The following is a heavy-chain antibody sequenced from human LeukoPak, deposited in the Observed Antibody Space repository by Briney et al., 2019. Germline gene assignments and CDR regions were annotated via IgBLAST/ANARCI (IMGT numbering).Heavy chain of an antibody. V-gene: IGHV4-59*01. Sequence: PETLSLTCTVSGGSISSYYWSWIRQPPGKGLEWIGYIYYSGSTNYNPSLKSRVTISVDTSKNQFSLKLSSVTAADTAVYYCARDQGADYFGSGSYYLGYWGQGTLVTVSS. CDR3: ARDQGADYFGSGSYYLGY. CDR1: GGSISSYY. J-gene: IGHJ4*02. D-gene: IGHD3-10*01. CDR2: IYYSGST.